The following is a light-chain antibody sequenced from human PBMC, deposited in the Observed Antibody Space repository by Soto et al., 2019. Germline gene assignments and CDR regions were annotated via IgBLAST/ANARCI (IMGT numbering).Light chain of an antibody. CDR1: GIDVGGYNY. CDR2: DVR. V-gene: IGLV2-14*01. J-gene: IGLJ1*01. Sequence: QSALTQPASVSGSPGQSITISCTGTGIDVGGYNYVSWYQQHPGKAPKLMIYDVRNRPSGVSNRFSGSKSGNTASLTISGLQAEDEADHYCSSYSSSSTLFGTGTKVTVL. CDR3: SSYSSSSTL.